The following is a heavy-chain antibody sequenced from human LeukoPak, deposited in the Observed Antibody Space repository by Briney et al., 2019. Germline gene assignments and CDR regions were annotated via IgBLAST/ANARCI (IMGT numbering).Heavy chain of an antibody. Sequence: GRSLILSCAASGFTFSSYGMHWVRQAPGKGLEWVAFIRYDGSNKYYTDSVKGRFTISRDNSKNTLYLQMNSLRAEDTAVYYCAKGRGWEASYYYYYMDVWGKGTTVTISS. CDR1: GFTFSSYG. V-gene: IGHV3-30*02. J-gene: IGHJ6*03. CDR2: IRYDGSNK. CDR3: AKGRGWEASYYYYYMDV. D-gene: IGHD1-26*01.